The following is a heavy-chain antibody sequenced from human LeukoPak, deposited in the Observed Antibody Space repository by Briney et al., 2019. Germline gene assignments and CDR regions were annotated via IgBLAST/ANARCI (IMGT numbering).Heavy chain of an antibody. V-gene: IGHV4/OR15-8*02. CDR3: SRESGPFCPFGY. D-gene: IGHD1-26*01. CDR2: ISLAGQT. J-gene: IGHJ4*02. CDR1: GGSISGTNW. Sequence: SETLSLTCSVSGGSISGTNWWSWVRQPPGQGLEWIGEISLAGQTNYNPSLNGRVTMSLDKSRNQLSLHLTSVTAADTATYFCSRESGPFCPFGYWGRGALVIVSS.